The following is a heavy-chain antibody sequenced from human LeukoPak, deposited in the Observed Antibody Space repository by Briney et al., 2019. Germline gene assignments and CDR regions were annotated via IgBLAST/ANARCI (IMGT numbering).Heavy chain of an antibody. J-gene: IGHJ4*02. V-gene: IGHV3-9*03. CDR2: ISWNSGSI. D-gene: IGHD1-14*01. CDR1: GFTFDDYA. CDR3: AASIAGGDY. Sequence: GRSLRLSCAASGFTFDDYAMHWVRQAPGKGLEWVSGISWNSGSIGYADSVKGRFTISRANAKNSLYLQMNSLRAEDMALYYCAASIAGGDYWGQGTLVTVSS.